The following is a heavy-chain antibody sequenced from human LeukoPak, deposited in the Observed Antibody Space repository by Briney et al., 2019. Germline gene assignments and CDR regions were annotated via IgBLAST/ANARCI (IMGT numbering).Heavy chain of an antibody. CDR2: INNSGRT. V-gene: IGHV4-34*01. J-gene: IGHJ3*02. CDR3: ARADLGYCSSTSCYEDDAFDI. D-gene: IGHD2-2*01. CDR1: GGSFSGYY. Sequence: PSETLSLTCAVYGGSFSGYYWSWLRQPPGKGLEGIGEINNSGRTNYNPSLTSRVTISVDTSKNQFSLKLSSVTAADTAVYYCARADLGYCSSTSCYEDDAFDIWGQGTMVTASS.